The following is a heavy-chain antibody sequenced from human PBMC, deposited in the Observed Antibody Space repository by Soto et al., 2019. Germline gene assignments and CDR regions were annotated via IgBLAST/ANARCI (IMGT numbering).Heavy chain of an antibody. V-gene: IGHV3-53*01. Sequence: PVGSLRLSCAASGFTVSSNYMSWVRQAPGKGLEWVSVIYSGGSTYYADSVKGRFTISRDNSKNTLYLQMNSLRAEDTAVYYCARERGSSGSMASRLGYGMVVWCPGTTVTVFS. CDR1: GFTVSSNY. CDR2: IYSGGST. CDR3: ARERGSSGSMASRLGYGMVV. D-gene: IGHD1-26*01. J-gene: IGHJ6*02.